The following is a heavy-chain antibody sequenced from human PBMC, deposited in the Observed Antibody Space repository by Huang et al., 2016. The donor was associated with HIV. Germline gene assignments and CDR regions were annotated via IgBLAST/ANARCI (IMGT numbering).Heavy chain of an antibody. J-gene: IGHJ4*02. D-gene: IGHD3-10*01. CDR2: IYYSGST. CDR1: GGSIRRDNYY. V-gene: IGHV4-39*02. CDR3: ARLPGSITMIRGVITDPY. Sequence: QLQLQESGPGLVKPSETLSLTCTVSGGSIRRDNYYWGWIRQPPGKGLEWIGSIYYSGSTYSTPSLKRRVTITVDTSKNHFSLRMRSVTAADTAVYYCARLPGSITMIRGVITDPYWGQGTLVTVSS.